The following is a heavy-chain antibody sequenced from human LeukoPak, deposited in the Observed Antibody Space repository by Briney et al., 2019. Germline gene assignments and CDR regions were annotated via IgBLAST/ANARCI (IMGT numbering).Heavy chain of an antibody. CDR1: GFTFSSYN. CDR2: ISSSSSYI. J-gene: IGHJ4*02. CDR3: ARPTCTSCYVGYDY. V-gene: IGHV3-21*01. Sequence: PGGSLRPSCAASGFTFSSYNMNWVRQAPGKGLEWVSSISSSSSYIYYADSVKGRFTISRDNAKNSLYLQMNSLRAEDTAVYYCARPTCTSCYVGYDYWGQGTLVTVSS. D-gene: IGHD2-2*01.